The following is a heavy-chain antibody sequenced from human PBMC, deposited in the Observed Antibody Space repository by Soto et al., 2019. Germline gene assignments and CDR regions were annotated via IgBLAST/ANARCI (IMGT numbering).Heavy chain of an antibody. CDR3: ARSRGGYYTNFDS. Sequence: QVQLVQSGAEVKKPGSSVKVSCKASADTFTGYTVTWVRQAPGQGLEWGGRVIPILGASNFAQEFQGRVTISADKSAEPAYMVLTGLTSEDTAVYYCARSRGGYYTNFDSWGQGSLVTGSS. CDR1: ADTFTGYT. J-gene: IGHJ4*02. D-gene: IGHD3-3*01. V-gene: IGHV1-69*08. CDR2: VIPILGAS.